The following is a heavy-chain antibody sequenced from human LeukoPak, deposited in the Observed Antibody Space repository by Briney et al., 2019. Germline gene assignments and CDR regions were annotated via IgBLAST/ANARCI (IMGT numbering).Heavy chain of an antibody. Sequence: SETLSLTCTVSGGSTSSSSYYWGWIRQPPGKGLEWIGSIYYSGSTYYNLSLKSRVTISVDTSKNQFSLKLSSVTAADTAVYYCARANYYDSSGYYGTLYYFDYWGQGTLVTVSS. J-gene: IGHJ4*02. CDR1: GGSTSSSSYY. D-gene: IGHD3-22*01. CDR2: IYYSGST. CDR3: ARANYYDSSGYYGTLYYFDY. V-gene: IGHV4-39*07.